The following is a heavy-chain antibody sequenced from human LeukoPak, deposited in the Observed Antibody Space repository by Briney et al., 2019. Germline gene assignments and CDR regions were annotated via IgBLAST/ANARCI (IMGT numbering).Heavy chain of an antibody. CDR3: GDRTVAY. D-gene: IGHD1/OR15-1a*01. V-gene: IGHV1-58*02. CDR2: IVIGNGDT. CDR1: GFTFPSSA. Sequence: SVKVSCKASGFTFPSSAIQWVRQARGQRLEWLGWIVIGNGDTNYAQKFQERVTITRDMSTSTAYMELRGLTFDDTAVYYCGDRTVAYWGQGTLVTVSS. J-gene: IGHJ4*02.